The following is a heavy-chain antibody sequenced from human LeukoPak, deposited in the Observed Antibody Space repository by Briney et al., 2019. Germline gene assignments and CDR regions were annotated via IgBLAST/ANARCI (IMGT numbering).Heavy chain of an antibody. D-gene: IGHD2-21*01. CDR1: GGSISSYY. J-gene: IGHJ4*02. CDR2: IYYSGST. Sequence: KPSETLSLTCTVSGGSISSYYWSWIRQPPGKGLEWIGYIYYSGSTNYNPSLKRRVTISVDTSKNQFSLKLSSVTAADTAVYYCATSLAGGAYWGQGTLVTVSS. V-gene: IGHV4-59*01. CDR3: ATSLAGGAY.